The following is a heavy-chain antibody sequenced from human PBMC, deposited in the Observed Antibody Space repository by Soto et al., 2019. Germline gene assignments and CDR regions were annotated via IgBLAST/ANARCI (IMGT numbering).Heavy chain of an antibody. CDR2: ITGTGTTT. D-gene: IGHD6-6*01. CDR1: GFTFSNYA. J-gene: IGHJ6*02. V-gene: IGHV3-23*01. CDR3: ARDGDVGAARPLAAGMHYYYGMDV. Sequence: PGGSLRLSCAASGFTFSNYAMNWVRQAPGKGLEWVSSITGTGTTTYSADSVKGRFTISRDNSKNRLYLQMNSLRAEDTAVYYCARDGDVGAARPLAAGMHYYYGMDVWGQGTTVTVSS.